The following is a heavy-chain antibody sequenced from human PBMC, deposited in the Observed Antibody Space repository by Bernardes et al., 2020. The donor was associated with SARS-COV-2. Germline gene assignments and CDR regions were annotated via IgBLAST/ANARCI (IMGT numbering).Heavy chain of an antibody. CDR3: AKDGGHIVVVPAAIDY. Sequence: GGSLRLSCAASGFTFSSYGMHWVRQAPGKGLEWVAVISYDGSNKYYADSVKGRFTISRDNSKNTLYLQMNSLRAEDTAVYYCAKDGGHIVVVPAAIDYWGQGTLVTVSS. J-gene: IGHJ4*02. CDR1: GFTFSSYG. V-gene: IGHV3-30*18. D-gene: IGHD2-2*01. CDR2: ISYDGSNK.